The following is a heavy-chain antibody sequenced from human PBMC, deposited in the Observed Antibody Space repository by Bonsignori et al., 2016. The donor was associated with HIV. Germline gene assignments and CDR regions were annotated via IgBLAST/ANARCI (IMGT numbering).Heavy chain of an antibody. V-gene: IGHV3-66*01. CDR3: ARGGPPRSAFDI. D-gene: IGHD3/OR15-3a*01. J-gene: IGHJ3*02. Sequence: VRQAPGKGLEWVSVIYSDGRTYYADSVKGRFTISTDTSKNTLYLQMKSLRAEDTAVYYCARGGPPRSAFDIWGQGTMVTVSS. CDR2: IYSDGRT.